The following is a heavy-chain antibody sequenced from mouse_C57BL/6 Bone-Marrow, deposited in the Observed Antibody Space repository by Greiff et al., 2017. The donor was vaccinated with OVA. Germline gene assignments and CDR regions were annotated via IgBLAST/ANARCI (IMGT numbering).Heavy chain of an antibody. V-gene: IGHV1-80*01. CDR2: IYPGDGDT. J-gene: IGHJ3*01. D-gene: IGHD1-1*01. CDR3: ARRGDHYYGSRWFAY. Sequence: QVQLQQSGAELVKPGASVKISCKASGYAFSSYWMNWVKQRPGKGLEWIGQIYPGDGDTNYNGKFKGKATLTADKSSSTAYMQLSSLTSEDSAVYFCARRGDHYYGSRWFAYWGQGTLVTVSA. CDR1: GYAFSSYW.